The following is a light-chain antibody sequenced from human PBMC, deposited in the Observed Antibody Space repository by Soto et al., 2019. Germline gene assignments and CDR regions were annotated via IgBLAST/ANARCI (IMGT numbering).Light chain of an antibody. V-gene: IGKV3-11*01. CDR1: QSVSSH. J-gene: IGKJ4*02. CDR2: SAS. Sequence: EIVLTQSPATLSLSPGERATLSCRASQSVSSHLVWYQQKPGQAPRLLMSSASNSATGIPARFSGSGSGTDFPPTISSLAPEDFAVYYCQPRTDWPPTFGGGTKVEIK. CDR3: QPRTDWPPT.